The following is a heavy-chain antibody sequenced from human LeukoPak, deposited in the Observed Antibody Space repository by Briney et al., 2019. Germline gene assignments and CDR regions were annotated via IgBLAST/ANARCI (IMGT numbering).Heavy chain of an antibody. CDR2: ISSSSSYI. CDR1: GFTFSSYS. V-gene: IGHV3-21*01. J-gene: IGHJ4*02. D-gene: IGHD3-3*01. Sequence: GGSMRLSCAASGFTFSSYSMNWVRQAPGKGLEWVSSISSSSSYIYYADSVKGRFTISRDNAKNSLYLQMNSLRAEDTAVYYCASAYYDFWSGYLSDYFDYWGQGTLVTVSS. CDR3: ASAYYDFWSGYLSDYFDY.